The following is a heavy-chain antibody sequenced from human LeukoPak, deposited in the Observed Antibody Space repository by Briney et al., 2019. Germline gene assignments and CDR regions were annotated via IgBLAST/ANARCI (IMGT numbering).Heavy chain of an antibody. CDR2: MNPNSGNT. Sequence: ASVRVSCKGSGYTFTSYDINWVRQATGQGLEWMGWMNPNSGNTGYAQKFQGRVTMTRNTSINTAYMELSSLRSEDTAVYYCARVSMVWSTVRGVKGWFDPWGQGTLVTVSS. CDR1: GYTFTSYD. D-gene: IGHD3-10*02. J-gene: IGHJ5*02. V-gene: IGHV1-8*01. CDR3: ARVSMVWSTVRGVKGWFDP.